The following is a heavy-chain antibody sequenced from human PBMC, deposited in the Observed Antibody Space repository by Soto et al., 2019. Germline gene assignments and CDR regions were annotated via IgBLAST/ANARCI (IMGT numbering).Heavy chain of an antibody. CDR3: ARHNYGSGSTYFDY. CDR2: ISYSGTT. D-gene: IGHD3-10*01. CDR1: GDSISSNNNY. J-gene: IGHJ4*02. Sequence: PSETLSLTCTVSGDSISSNNNYWSWIRQPPGEGLEWIGFISYSGTTSYSPSLKSRVAISLDTSKNQFSLKLNSMTAADTAVYYCARHNYGSGSTYFDYWGQGTLVTVS. V-gene: IGHV4-30-4*01.